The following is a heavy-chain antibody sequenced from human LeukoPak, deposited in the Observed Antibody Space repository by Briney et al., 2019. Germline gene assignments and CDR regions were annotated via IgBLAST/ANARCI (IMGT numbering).Heavy chain of an antibody. CDR3: ARSPGLTSPSLNWFDP. CDR2: IAAYQGKI. V-gene: IGHV1-18*01. Sequence: ASVKVSCKPSGYTFTSYGISWVRQAPGQGLEWVGWIAAYQGKIAYAQKFQGRVTMTTDTSTSTAYMELRSLRSDDTAVYYCARSPGLTSPSLNWFDPWGQGTLVTVSS. CDR1: GYTFTSYG. J-gene: IGHJ5*02. D-gene: IGHD2-2*01.